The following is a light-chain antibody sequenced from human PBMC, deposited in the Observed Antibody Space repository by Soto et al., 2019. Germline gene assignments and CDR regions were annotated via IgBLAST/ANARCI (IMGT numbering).Light chain of an antibody. CDR1: QSVSSY. V-gene: IGKV3-11*01. J-gene: IGKJ1*01. Sequence: EIVLTQSPATLSLSPGERPTLSCMTSQSVSSYLAWYQQKPGQAPRLLIYDASNRATGIPARFSGSGSGTDFTLTISSLEPEDFAVYYCQQRSNWPSTFGQGTKVDIK. CDR3: QQRSNWPST. CDR2: DAS.